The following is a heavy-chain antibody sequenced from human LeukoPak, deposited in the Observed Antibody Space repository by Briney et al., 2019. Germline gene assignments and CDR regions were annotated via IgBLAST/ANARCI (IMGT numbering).Heavy chain of an antibody. CDR1: GGSFSGYY. V-gene: IGHV4-34*01. CDR3: AIIRVDTAMNWFDP. J-gene: IGHJ5*02. Sequence: SETLSHTCAVYGGSFSGYYWSWIRQPPGKGLEWIGEINHSGSTNYNPSLKSRVTISVDTSKNQFSLKLSSVTAADTAVYYCAIIRVDTAMNWFDPWGQGTLVTVSS. CDR2: INHSGST. D-gene: IGHD5-18*01.